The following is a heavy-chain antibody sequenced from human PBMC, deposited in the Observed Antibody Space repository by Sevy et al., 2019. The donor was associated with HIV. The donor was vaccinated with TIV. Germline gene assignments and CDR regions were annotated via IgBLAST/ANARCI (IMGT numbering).Heavy chain of an antibody. D-gene: IGHD3-22*01. CDR3: ASFPNNYYDSSGYSGNDAFDI. CDR1: GFTFSSYG. CDR2: IWNDRSNK. Sequence: GGSLRLSCAASGFTFSSYGMHWVRQAPGKGLEWVAVIWNDRSNKHYADSVKGRFTISRDNSKNTLYLQMNSLGAEDTAVYYCASFPNNYYDSSGYSGNDAFDIWGQGTMVTVSS. J-gene: IGHJ3*02. V-gene: IGHV3-33*01.